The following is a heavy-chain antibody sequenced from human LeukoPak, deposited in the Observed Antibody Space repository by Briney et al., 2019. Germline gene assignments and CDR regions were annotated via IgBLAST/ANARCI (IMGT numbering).Heavy chain of an antibody. D-gene: IGHD1-26*01. CDR1: GGSINFTPYY. CDR3: ARQVQGGLRENHY. Sequence: SETLSLTCTVSGGSINFTPYYWGWIRQPPGKGLEWIGSIYYSGSTYYNPSLKSRVTISVDTSKNQFSLNLNSVTAADTAVYYCARQVQGGLRENHYWGQGTLVTVSS. CDR2: IYYSGST. V-gene: IGHV4-39*01. J-gene: IGHJ4*02.